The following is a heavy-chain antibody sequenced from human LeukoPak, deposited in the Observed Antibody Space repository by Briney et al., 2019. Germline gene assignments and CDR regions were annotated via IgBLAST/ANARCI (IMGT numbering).Heavy chain of an antibody. V-gene: IGHV3-23*01. Sequence: GGSLRLSCAASGFAFSSFGMSWVRQAPGKGLEWVSAISGSGGSTYYADSVKGRFTISRDNSKNTLYLQMNSLRAEDTAVYYCAKDRWTEVDAFDIWGQGTMVTVSS. J-gene: IGHJ3*02. D-gene: IGHD1-1*01. CDR3: AKDRWTEVDAFDI. CDR2: ISGSGGST. CDR1: GFAFSSFG.